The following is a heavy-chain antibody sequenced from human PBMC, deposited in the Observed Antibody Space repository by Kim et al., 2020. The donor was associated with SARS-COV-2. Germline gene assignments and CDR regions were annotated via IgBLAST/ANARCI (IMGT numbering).Heavy chain of an antibody. CDR2: INHSGST. CDR3: ARGPTVVTSDQAFDY. V-gene: IGHV4-34*01. CDR1: GGSFSGYY. D-gene: IGHD4-17*01. J-gene: IGHJ4*02. Sequence: SETLSLTCAVYGGSFSGYYWSWIRQPPGKGLEWIGEINHSGSTNYNPSLKSRVTISVDTSKNQFSLKLSSVTAADTAVYYCARGPTVVTSDQAFDYWGQGTLVTVSS.